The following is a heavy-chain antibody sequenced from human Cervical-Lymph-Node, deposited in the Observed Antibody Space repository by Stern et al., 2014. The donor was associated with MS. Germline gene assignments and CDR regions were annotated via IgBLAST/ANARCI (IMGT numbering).Heavy chain of an antibody. D-gene: IGHD1-20*01. J-gene: IGHJ6*02. V-gene: IGHV5-51*01. CDR3: ARRIAGGMDA. Sequence: EVHLVESGAEVKKPGESLKISCKGSGYSFTTYWIGWVRQMPGKGLEWMGIIYRDDSDTRYSPSFQGLVTSSADKSISTTYLQWRSLKTSDAAVYYCARRIAGGMDAWGQGTTVTASS. CDR1: GYSFTTYW. CDR2: IYRDDSDT.